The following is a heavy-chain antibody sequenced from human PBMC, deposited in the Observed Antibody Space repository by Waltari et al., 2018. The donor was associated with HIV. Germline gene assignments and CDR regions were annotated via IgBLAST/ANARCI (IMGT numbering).Heavy chain of an antibody. CDR1: GYRSTNSW. CDR2: VDLSDSYT. V-gene: IGHV5-10-1*01. D-gene: IGHD3-10*01. Sequence: VQLVQSGAEVKKSGESLRLTCRPSGYRSTNSWINLVRQMPGKGLEWMGRVDLSDSYTNYSPSFQGHVTISVDKSISTAFLQWSSLKASDTAIYYCARQWSSGSYFDDWGQGTLVTVSS. CDR3: ARQWSSGSYFDD. J-gene: IGHJ4*02.